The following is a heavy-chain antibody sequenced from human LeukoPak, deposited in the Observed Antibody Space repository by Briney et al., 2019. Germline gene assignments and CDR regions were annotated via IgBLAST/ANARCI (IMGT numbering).Heavy chain of an antibody. CDR2: ISSSSSYI. CDR3: AREFGRSGY. CDR1: GGSISSYY. V-gene: IGHV3-21*01. D-gene: IGHD3-10*01. J-gene: IGHJ4*02. Sequence: PSETLSLTCTVSGGSISSYYWSWIRQPPGKGLEWVSSISSSSSYIYYADSVKGRFTISRDNAKNSLYLQMNSLRAEDTAVYYCAREFGRSGYWGQGTLVTVSS.